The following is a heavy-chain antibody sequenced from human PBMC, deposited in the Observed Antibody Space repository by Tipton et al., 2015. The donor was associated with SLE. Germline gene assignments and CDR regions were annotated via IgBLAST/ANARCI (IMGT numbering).Heavy chain of an antibody. J-gene: IGHJ4*02. V-gene: IGHV4-30-2*01. CDR1: SGSISSGGYS. CDR2: IYHSGST. D-gene: IGHD3-3*01. CDR3: ARDPITIFGVVIPTEFDY. Sequence: TLSLTCAVSSGSISSGGYSWNWIRQPPGKGLEWIGYIYHSGSTYYNPSLKSRVTISVDTSKNQFSLKLSSVTAADTAVYYCARDPITIFGVVIPTEFDYWGQGTLVTVSS.